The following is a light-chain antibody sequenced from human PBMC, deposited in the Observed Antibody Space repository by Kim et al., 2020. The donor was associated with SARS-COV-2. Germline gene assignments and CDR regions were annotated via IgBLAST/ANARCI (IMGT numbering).Light chain of an antibody. V-gene: IGLV2-14*04. CDR3: SSYTSSSTYV. Sequence: GQLITISCTGTSSDVGGYNYVSWYQQHPGKAPKLMIYDVSKRPSGVSNRFSGSKSGNTASLTISGLQAEDEADYYCSSYTSSSTYVFGTGTKVTVL. J-gene: IGLJ1*01. CDR1: SSDVGGYNY. CDR2: DVS.